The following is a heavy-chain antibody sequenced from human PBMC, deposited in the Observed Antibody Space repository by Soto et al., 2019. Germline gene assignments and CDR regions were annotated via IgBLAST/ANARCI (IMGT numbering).Heavy chain of an antibody. CDR2: IWYDGSNA. J-gene: IGHJ4*02. CDR1: GFTFSIFG. Sequence: QVQLVESGGGVVQPGRSLRLSCAASGFTFSIFGMHWVRQAPGKGLEWAAIIWYDGSNAYYADSERGRFTISRDNSKNTVYLQMNSLRAEDTAVYYCARDKGSSTVVSGISQEGYFDSWGQGTLVTVSS. D-gene: IGHD6-19*01. V-gene: IGHV3-33*01. CDR3: ARDKGSSTVVSGISQEGYFDS.